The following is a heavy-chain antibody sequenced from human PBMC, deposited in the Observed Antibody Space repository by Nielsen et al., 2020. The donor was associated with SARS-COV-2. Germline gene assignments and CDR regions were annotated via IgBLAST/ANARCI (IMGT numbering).Heavy chain of an antibody. CDR1: GFTFSSYA. D-gene: IGHD2-15*01. CDR2: ISGSGGST. V-gene: IGHV3-23*01. Sequence: GESLKISCAASGFTFSSYAMSWVRQAPGKGLEWVSAISGSGGSTYYADSVKGRFTISRDNSKNSLYLQMNSLRAEDTAVYYCARGFSRTWWSLVYWGQGTLVTVSS. J-gene: IGHJ4*02. CDR3: ARGFSRTWWSLVY.